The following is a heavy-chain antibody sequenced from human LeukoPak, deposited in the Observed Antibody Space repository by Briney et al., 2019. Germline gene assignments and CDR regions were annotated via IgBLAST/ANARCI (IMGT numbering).Heavy chain of an antibody. CDR2: IYYNGRT. CDR3: ARGGRIAAAGTGYFDY. Sequence: PSVTLSLTCTVSGDSINAYYWVWILQPPGKGLECIGAIYYNGRTFYNPSLESRVTISVDTSKNQYSLKLSSVTATDTAVYYCARGGRIAAAGTGYFDYWGQGTLVTVSP. CDR1: GDSINAYY. V-gene: IGHV4-38-2*02. J-gene: IGHJ4*02. D-gene: IGHD6-13*01.